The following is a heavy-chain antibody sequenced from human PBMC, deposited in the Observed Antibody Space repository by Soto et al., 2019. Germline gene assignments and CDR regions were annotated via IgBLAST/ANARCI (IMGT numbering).Heavy chain of an antibody. CDR2: IVVGSGNT. Sequence: SVKVSCKASGFTFTSSAVQWVLQARGQRLEWIGWIVVGSGNTNYAQKFQERVTITRDMSTSTAYMELSSLRSEDTAVYYCAADMITFGGVIVIPTYGMDVWGQGTTVTVSS. D-gene: IGHD3-16*02. J-gene: IGHJ6*02. CDR1: GFTFTSSA. V-gene: IGHV1-58*01. CDR3: AADMITFGGVIVIPTYGMDV.